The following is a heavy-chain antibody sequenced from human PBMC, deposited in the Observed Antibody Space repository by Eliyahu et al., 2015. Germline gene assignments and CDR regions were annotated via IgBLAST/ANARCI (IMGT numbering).Heavy chain of an antibody. Sequence: QVQLVQSGAEVKKPGASVRISXXASGYXFINXYXPWVRQAPGQGXEWXGIINPTGGTTRYAQNFQGRVTMTRDTSTSTVYMELSSLRSEDAAVYYCARENLRDDVGYFDYWGQGTLVTVSS. D-gene: IGHD1-26*01. CDR1: GYXFINXY. CDR3: ARENLRDDVGYFDY. V-gene: IGHV1-46*01. J-gene: IGHJ4*02. CDR2: INPTGGTT.